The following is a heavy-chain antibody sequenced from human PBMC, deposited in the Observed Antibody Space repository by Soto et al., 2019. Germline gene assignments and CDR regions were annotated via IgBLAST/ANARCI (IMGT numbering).Heavy chain of an antibody. V-gene: IGHV1-46*01. CDR2: INPSGGST. CDR3: ARAPTVTILDY. Sequence: PSVKVSCKASGYAFTSYYMHWVRQAPGQGLEWMGIINPSGGSTSYAQKFQGRVTMTRDTSTSTVYMELSSLRSEDTAVYYCARAPTVTILDYWGQGTLVTVSS. CDR1: GYAFTSYY. J-gene: IGHJ4*02. D-gene: IGHD4-17*01.